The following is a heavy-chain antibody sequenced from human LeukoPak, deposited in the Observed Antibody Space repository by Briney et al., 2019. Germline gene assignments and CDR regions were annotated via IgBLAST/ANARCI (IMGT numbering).Heavy chain of an antibody. D-gene: IGHD3-3*01. CDR1: RGSPSGYY. CDR2: INHSGST. Sequence: SETLSLTCAVSRGSPSGYYWSWIRHPPGKGLEWIGEINHSGSTNYNPSHKSRVTISVDTSKNQFSLKLSSVTAADTAVYYCARGRGITIFGVGSPPETVFDYWGQGTLVTVSS. V-gene: IGHV4-34*01. J-gene: IGHJ4*02. CDR3: ARGRGITIFGVGSPPETVFDY.